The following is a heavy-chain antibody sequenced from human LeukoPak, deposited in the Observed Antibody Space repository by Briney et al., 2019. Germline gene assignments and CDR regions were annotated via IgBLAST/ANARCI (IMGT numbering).Heavy chain of an antibody. Sequence: GASVKVSCKASGYTXTRYGISGVRQAPGQGLEWMGWSNTYNGNTDYAQKLQGRVTMTTDTSTSTAYMELRSLRSDDTALYYSATNYYDSSGYYSIDYWGQGTLVTVSS. V-gene: IGHV1-18*01. CDR3: ATNYYDSSGYYSIDY. J-gene: IGHJ4*02. CDR1: GYTXTRYG. D-gene: IGHD3-22*01. CDR2: SNTYNGNT.